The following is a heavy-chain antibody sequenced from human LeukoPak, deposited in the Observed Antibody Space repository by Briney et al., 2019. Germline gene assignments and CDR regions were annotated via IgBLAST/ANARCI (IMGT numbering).Heavy chain of an antibody. V-gene: IGHV3-7*01. CDR1: GFTFSSYA. CDR2: IKQDGSEK. CDR3: ARDRGGYVDY. J-gene: IGHJ4*02. Sequence: GGSLRLSCAASGFTFSSYAMSWVRQAPGKGLEWVANIKQDGSEKYYVDSVKGRFTISRDNAKNSLYLQMNSLRAEDTAVYYCARDRGGYVDYWGQGTLVTVSS. D-gene: IGHD2-15*01.